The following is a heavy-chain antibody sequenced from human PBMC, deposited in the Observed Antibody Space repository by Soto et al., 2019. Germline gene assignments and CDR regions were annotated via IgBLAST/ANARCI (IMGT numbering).Heavy chain of an antibody. J-gene: IGHJ6*02. CDR2: IYPGDSDT. D-gene: IGHD2-15*01. V-gene: IGHV5-51*01. CDR3: ARTDCSGGSCYTRYGMDV. CDR1: GYSFTSYW. Sequence: GESLKISCNGSGYSFTSYWIGWVRQMPGKGLEWMGIIYPGDSDTRYSPSFQGQVTISADKSISTAYLQWSSLKASDTAMYYCARTDCSGGSCYTRYGMDVWGQGTTVTVSS.